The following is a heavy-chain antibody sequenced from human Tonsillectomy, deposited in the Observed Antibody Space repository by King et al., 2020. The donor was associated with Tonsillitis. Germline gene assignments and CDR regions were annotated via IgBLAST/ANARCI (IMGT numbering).Heavy chain of an antibody. Sequence: QLVQSGAEVKKPGESLKISCKGSGYSFTSYWIGWVRQMPGKGLEWMGIIYPGDADTRYSPSFQGQVTISADKSISTAYLQWSNLKASDTALYYCARHGTYASSVSDAFDIWGQGTMVTVSS. D-gene: IGHD3-22*01. V-gene: IGHV5-51*01. CDR2: IYPGDADT. J-gene: IGHJ3*02. CDR1: GYSFTSYW. CDR3: ARHGTYASSVSDAFDI.